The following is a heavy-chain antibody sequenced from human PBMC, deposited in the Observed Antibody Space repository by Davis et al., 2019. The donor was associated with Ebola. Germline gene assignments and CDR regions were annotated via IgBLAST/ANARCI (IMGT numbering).Heavy chain of an antibody. J-gene: IGHJ4*02. CDR2: ISGSGGST. CDR1: GFTFSSYA. D-gene: IGHD4-17*01. Sequence: GESLKISCAASGFTFSSYAMSWVRQAPGKGLEWVSAISGSGGSTYYADSVKGRFTISRDNSKNTLYLQMNSLRAEDTAVYYCAKDPDDYGDHDSGQGTLVTVSS. V-gene: IGHV3-23*01. CDR3: AKDPDDYGDHD.